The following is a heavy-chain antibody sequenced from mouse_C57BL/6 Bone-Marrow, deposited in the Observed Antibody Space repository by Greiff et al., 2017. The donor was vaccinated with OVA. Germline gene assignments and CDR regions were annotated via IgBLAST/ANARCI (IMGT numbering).Heavy chain of an antibody. CDR3: ARRAVYYSNWNYAMDY. V-gene: IGHV1-18*01. J-gene: IGHJ4*01. D-gene: IGHD2-5*01. CDR2: INPNNGGT. Sequence: VQLQQSGPELVKPGASVKIPCKASGYTFTDYNMDWVKQSHGKSLEWIGDINPNNGGTIYNKKFKGKATLTVDKSSCTAYMELRSLTYEDTADYYCARRAVYYSNWNYAMDYWGQGTSVTVSS. CDR1: GYTFTDYN.